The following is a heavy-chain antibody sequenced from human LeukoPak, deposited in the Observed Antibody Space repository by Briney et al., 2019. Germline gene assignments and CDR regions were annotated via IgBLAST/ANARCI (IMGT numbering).Heavy chain of an antibody. V-gene: IGHV3-23*01. J-gene: IGHJ5*02. CDR2: IPTSGGVR. CDR3: AKDNGQSHDILTGYDS. D-gene: IGHD3-9*01. Sequence: GGSLRLSCEASGFSFNNYAMSWVRQTPEKGLEWVSTIPTSGGVRYYADSVKGRFTISRDNSKNTLYLQMTSLRADDTAVYYCAKDNGQSHDILTGYDSWGQGTLVTVSS. CDR1: GFSFNNYA.